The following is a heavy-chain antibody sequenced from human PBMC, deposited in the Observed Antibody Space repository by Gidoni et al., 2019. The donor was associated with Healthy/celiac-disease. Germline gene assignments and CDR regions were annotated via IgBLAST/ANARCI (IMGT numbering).Heavy chain of an antibody. D-gene: IGHD1-1*01. CDR2: FDPEDGET. J-gene: IGHJ5*02. CDR1: GYTLTELS. Sequence: QVQLVQSGAEVKKPGASVKVSCKVSGYTLTELSMHWVRQAPGKGLECMGGFDPEDGETIYAQKCQGRVTMTEDTSTDTAYMELSSLRSEDTAVYYCATDGPYNWNDARFDPWGQGTLVTVSS. V-gene: IGHV1-24*01. CDR3: ATDGPYNWNDARFDP.